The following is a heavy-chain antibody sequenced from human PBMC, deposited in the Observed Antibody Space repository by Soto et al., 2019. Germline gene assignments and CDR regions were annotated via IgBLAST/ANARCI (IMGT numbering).Heavy chain of an antibody. D-gene: IGHD3-16*02. CDR1: GGYMSSATNY. CDR2: ISRSGST. V-gene: IGHV4-31*03. Sequence: SETLSLTCTVSGGYMSSATNYWTWIRQHPEKGLEWIGYISRSGSTYFSPSLKSRVSISVDTSTNQFALRLSSVSAADTAVYYCARQRPPRGPNYYRFSDFYRGVFDPWGQGTLVTVSS. J-gene: IGHJ5*02. CDR3: ARQRPPRGPNYYRFSDFYRGVFDP.